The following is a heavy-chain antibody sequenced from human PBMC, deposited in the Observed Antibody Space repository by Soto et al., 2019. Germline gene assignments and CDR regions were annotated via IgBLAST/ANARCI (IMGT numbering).Heavy chain of an antibody. D-gene: IGHD3-10*01. CDR3: ARRSVMPELLWFGELLKNWFDP. J-gene: IGHJ5*02. CDR1: GGSISSGGYY. CDR2: IYYSGST. Sequence: SETLSLTCTVSGGSISSGGYYWSWNRQHPGKGLEWIGYIYYSGSTYYNPSLKSRVTISVDTSKNQFSLKLSSVTAADTAVYYCARRSVMPELLWFGELLKNWFDPWGQGTLVTVSS. V-gene: IGHV4-31*03.